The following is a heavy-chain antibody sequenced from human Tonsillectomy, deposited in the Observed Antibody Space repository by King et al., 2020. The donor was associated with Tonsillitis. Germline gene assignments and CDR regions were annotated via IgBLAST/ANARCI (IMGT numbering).Heavy chain of an antibody. CDR1: GFTFSTYA. V-gene: IGHV3-30*04. CDR2: ISYDGSNK. D-gene: IGHD3-10*01. Sequence: VQLVESGGGVVQPGRSLRLSCAASGFTFSTYAMHWVRQAPGKGLEWVAVISYDGSNKYYADSVKGRFTISRDNSKNTLYLQMNSLRAEDTAVYYCARDPFGEAGVFDIWGQGTMVTVSS. CDR3: ARDPFGEAGVFDI. J-gene: IGHJ3*02.